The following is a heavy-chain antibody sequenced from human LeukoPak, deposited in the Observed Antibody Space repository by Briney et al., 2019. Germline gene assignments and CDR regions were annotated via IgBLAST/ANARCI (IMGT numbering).Heavy chain of an antibody. CDR1: GFAFSSYS. J-gene: IGHJ6*02. CDR2: IYSGGST. V-gene: IGHV3-66*01. CDR3: ARDSHLFRTMVRGVENLYYGMDV. D-gene: IGHD3-10*01. Sequence: GGSLRLSCEAAGFAFSSYSMHWVRQAPGKGLEWVSVIYSGGSTYYADSVKGRFTISRDNSKNTLYLQMNSLRAEDTAVYYCARDSHLFRTMVRGVENLYYGMDVWGQGTTVTVSS.